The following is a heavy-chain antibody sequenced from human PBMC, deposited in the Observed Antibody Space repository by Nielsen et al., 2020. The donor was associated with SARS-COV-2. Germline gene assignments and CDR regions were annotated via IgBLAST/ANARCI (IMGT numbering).Heavy chain of an antibody. CDR2: IYSGGSST. V-gene: IGHV3-23*03. Sequence: GESLKISCAASGFTFSSYAMSWVRQAPGKGLEWVSVIYSGGSSTFYADSVLGRFTVSRDNSKNTLYLQMNSLRAEDTAVYYCAKDHGRDAFDIWGQGTMVTVSS. J-gene: IGHJ3*02. CDR1: GFTFSSYA. CDR3: AKDHGRDAFDI.